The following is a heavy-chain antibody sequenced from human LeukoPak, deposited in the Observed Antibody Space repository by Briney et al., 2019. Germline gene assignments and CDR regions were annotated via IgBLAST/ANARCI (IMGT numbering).Heavy chain of an antibody. V-gene: IGHV1-46*01. CDR3: AREQWLVLSHYYYYYGMDV. J-gene: IGHJ6*02. Sequence: GASVTVSCKASGYTFTSYYMHWVRQAPGQGLEWMGIINPSGGSTSYAQKFQGRVTMTRDTSTSTVYMELSSLRSEDTAVYYCAREQWLVLSHYYYYYGMDVWGQGTTVTVSS. CDR1: GYTFTSYY. CDR2: INPSGGST. D-gene: IGHD6-19*01.